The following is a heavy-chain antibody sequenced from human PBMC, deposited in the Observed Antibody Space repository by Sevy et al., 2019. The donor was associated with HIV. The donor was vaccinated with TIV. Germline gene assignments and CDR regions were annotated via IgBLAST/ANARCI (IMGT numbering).Heavy chain of an antibody. CDR2: ISASGGST. Sequence: GGSLRLSCTASGFTFSSYVISWVRQAPGKGLEWVSTISASGGSTYYADSVKGRFTISRDNAKNSLYLQMNSLTAEDTAVYYCARDEQTYGDYDYFDYWGQGTLVTVSS. CDR3: ARDEQTYGDYDYFDY. CDR1: GFTFSSYV. V-gene: IGHV3-23*01. J-gene: IGHJ4*02. D-gene: IGHD4-17*01.